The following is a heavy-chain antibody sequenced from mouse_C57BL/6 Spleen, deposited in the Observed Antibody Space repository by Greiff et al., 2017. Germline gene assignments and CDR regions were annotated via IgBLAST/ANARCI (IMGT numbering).Heavy chain of an antibody. CDR2: IYPSDSET. CDR3: AREEVITTGGFAY. V-gene: IGHV1-61*01. CDR1: GYTFTSYW. J-gene: IGHJ3*01. D-gene: IGHD2-4*01. Sequence: QVQLKESGAELVRPGSSVKLSCKASGYTFTSYWMDWVKQRPGQGLEWIGNIYPSDSETHYNQKFKDKATLTVDKSSSTAYMQLSSLTSEDSAVYYGAREEVITTGGFAYWGQGTLVTVSA.